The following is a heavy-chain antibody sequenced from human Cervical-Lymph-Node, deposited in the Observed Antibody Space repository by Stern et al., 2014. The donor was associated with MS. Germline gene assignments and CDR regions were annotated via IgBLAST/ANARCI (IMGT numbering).Heavy chain of an antibody. CDR1: GYNFTSYW. CDR3: ARHCAKREQCAFYY. J-gene: IGHJ4*02. CDR2: IYPGDSDT. D-gene: IGHD6-19*01. V-gene: IGHV5-51*01. Sequence: EVQLVESGAAVKKPGESLKISCKGSGYNFTSYWIGWGRQMPGKGLAWMGLIYPGDSDTRYSPSFQGQVTIAADKSISTAYLQWSSLKASDTAMYYCARHCAKREQCAFYYWGQGTLVTVSS.